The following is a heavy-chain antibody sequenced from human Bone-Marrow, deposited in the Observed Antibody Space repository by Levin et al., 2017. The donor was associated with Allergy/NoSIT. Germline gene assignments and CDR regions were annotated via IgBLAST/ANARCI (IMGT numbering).Heavy chain of an antibody. V-gene: IGHV4-39*01. CDR3: ARHMPYIQYGDYPEAFDI. CDR1: GGSISSSSYY. Sequence: SETLSLTCTVSGGSISSSSYYWGWIRQPPGKGLEWIGSIYYSGSTYYNPSLKSRVTISVDTSKNQFSLKLSSVTAADTAVYYCARHMPYIQYGDYPEAFDIWGQGTMVTVSS. J-gene: IGHJ3*02. CDR2: IYYSGST. D-gene: IGHD4-17*01.